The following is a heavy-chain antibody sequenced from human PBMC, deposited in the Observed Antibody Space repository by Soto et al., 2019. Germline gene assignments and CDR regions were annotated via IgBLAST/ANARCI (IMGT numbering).Heavy chain of an antibody. D-gene: IGHD3-16*01. J-gene: IGHJ4*02. Sequence: QVQLQESGPGLVTPSATLSLTCSISGGSISDYQWNWIRQPPGEGLEWVGYVYYSGVTNYNPCLQSPLTISLGQCTRQFSLRLRSVAAADRDGYYCARRRGLGEMSHYLDYWGQGALVTVSS. CDR2: VYYSGVT. CDR1: GGSISDYQ. V-gene: IGHV4-59*01. CDR3: ARRRGLGEMSHYLDY.